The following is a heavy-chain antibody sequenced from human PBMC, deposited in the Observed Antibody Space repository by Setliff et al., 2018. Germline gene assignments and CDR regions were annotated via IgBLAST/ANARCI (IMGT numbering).Heavy chain of an antibody. Sequence: SETLSLTCTVSGGPMRSFYWSWIRQTPGKGLQWIGYISDSGSTSYNPSLKSRVSISIDTSKTHFSLNLRSVTTTDTAVYYCARGNSRSSVWYVVPHFDYWGQGTLVTVSS. V-gene: IGHV4-59*01. CDR2: ISDSGST. J-gene: IGHJ4*02. CDR3: ARGNSRSSVWYVVPHFDY. CDR1: GGPMRSFY. D-gene: IGHD6-19*01.